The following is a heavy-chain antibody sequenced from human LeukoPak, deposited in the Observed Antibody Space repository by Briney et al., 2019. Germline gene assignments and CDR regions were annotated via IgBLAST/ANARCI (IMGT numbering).Heavy chain of an antibody. Sequence: SETLSLTCTVSGGSISSYYWSWIRQPAGKGLEWIGRFYTSGSTNYNPSLKSRVTMSVDTSKNQFSLKLSSVTAADTAVYYCARDSVVVVAARMGNWFDPWGQGTLVTVSS. CDR2: FYTSGST. D-gene: IGHD2-15*01. CDR3: ARDSVVVVAARMGNWFDP. J-gene: IGHJ5*02. V-gene: IGHV4-4*07. CDR1: GGSISSYY.